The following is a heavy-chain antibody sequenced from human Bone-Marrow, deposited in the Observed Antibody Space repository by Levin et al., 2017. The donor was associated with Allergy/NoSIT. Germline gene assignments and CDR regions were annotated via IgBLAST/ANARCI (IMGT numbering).Heavy chain of an antibody. CDR2: IYYSGST. Sequence: SQTLSLTCTVSGGSISSYYWSWIRQPPGKGLEWIGYIYYSGSTNYNPSLKSRVTISVDTSKNQFSLKLSSVTAADTAVYYCARGEGGYSYGLFDYWGQGTLVTVSS. CDR3: ARGEGGYSYGLFDY. D-gene: IGHD5-18*01. J-gene: IGHJ4*02. V-gene: IGHV4-59*01. CDR1: GGSISSYY.